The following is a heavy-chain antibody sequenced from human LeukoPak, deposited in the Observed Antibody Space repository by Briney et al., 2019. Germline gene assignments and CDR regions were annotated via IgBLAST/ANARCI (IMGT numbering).Heavy chain of an antibody. V-gene: IGHV1-46*01. CDR1: GYTFTSYY. J-gene: IGHJ4*02. CDR3: ATARGSGSYSYFDY. Sequence: ASVKVSCKASGYTFTSYYMHWVRQAPGQGLEWMGIINPSGGSTSYAQKFQGRVTMTEDTSTDTAYMELSSLRSEDTAVYYCATARGSGSYSYFDYWGQGTLVTVSS. CDR2: INPSGGST. D-gene: IGHD3-10*01.